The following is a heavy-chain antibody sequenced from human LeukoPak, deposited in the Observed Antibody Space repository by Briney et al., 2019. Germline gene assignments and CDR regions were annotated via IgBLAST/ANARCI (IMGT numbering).Heavy chain of an antibody. CDR2: ISAYNGNT. D-gene: IGHD1-26*01. CDR3: ALGATAPPYYYYYGMDV. Sequence: GASVKVSCKASGYTFTSYGISWVRQAPGQGLEWMGWISAYNGNTNYAQKLQGRVTMTTDTSTSTAYMELRSLRSDDTAVYYCALGATAPPYYYYYGMDVWGQGTTVTVSS. J-gene: IGHJ6*02. CDR1: GYTFTSYG. V-gene: IGHV1-18*01.